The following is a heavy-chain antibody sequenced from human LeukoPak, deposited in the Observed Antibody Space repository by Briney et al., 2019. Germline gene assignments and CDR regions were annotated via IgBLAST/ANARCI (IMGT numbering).Heavy chain of an antibody. D-gene: IGHD5-12*01. J-gene: IGHJ4*02. V-gene: IGHV4-39*01. Sequence: NSSETLSLTRTVSGGSISSSSYYWGWIRQPPGKGLEWIGSIYYSGSTYYNPSLKSRVTISVDTSKNQFSLKLSSVTAADTAVYYCASYGSDIVATPFFDYWGQGTLVTVSS. CDR3: ASYGSDIVATPFFDY. CDR2: IYYSGST. CDR1: GGSISSSSYY.